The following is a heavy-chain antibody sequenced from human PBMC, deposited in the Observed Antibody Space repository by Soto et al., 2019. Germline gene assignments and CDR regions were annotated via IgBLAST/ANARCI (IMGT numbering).Heavy chain of an antibody. Sequence: GASVKVSCKASGYSFTEYSMQWARQAPGQRLEWMGWINAANGNTEYSHKFHGRVTITTDTSASTGYMELSSLRSEDTAVYYCAIYHTSGWRDFQYWGQGTVVTVSS. CDR1: GYSFTEYS. CDR2: INAANGNT. D-gene: IGHD6-19*01. V-gene: IGHV1-3*01. CDR3: AIYHTSGWRDFQY. J-gene: IGHJ4*02.